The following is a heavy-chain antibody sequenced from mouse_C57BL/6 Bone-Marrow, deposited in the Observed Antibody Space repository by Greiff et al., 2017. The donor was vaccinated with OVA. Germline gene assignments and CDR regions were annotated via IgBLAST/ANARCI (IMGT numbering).Heavy chain of an antibody. D-gene: IGHD2-4*01. CDR1: GFSLTSYG. Sequence: QVQLQQSGPGLVQPSQSLSITCTVSGFSLTSYGVHWVRQSPGKGLKWLGVIWRGGSTDYNAAFMSRLSITKDNSKSQVFFKMNSLQADDTAIYYCAKNLYYDYDGNYYYAMDYWGQGTSVTVSS. CDR3: AKNLYYDYDGNYYYAMDY. CDR2: IWRGGST. J-gene: IGHJ4*01. V-gene: IGHV2-5*01.